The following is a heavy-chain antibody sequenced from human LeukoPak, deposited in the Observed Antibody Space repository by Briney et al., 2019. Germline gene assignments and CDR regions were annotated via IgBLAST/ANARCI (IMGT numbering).Heavy chain of an antibody. CDR2: INWNSGSK. V-gene: IGHV3-9*01. D-gene: IGHD5-24*01. J-gene: IGHJ4*02. CDR3: ARSSNYPHDY. CDR1: GFTFDDYA. Sequence: GGSLRLSCAASGFTFDDYAIHWVRQAPGKGLEWVSGINWNSGSKHYADSVKGRFTISRDNAKNSLYLQMNSLRAEDTAVYYCARSSNYPHDYWGQGTLVTVSS.